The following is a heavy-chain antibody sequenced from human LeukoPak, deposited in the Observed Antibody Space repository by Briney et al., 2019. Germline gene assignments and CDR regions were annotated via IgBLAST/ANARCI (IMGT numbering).Heavy chain of an antibody. V-gene: IGHV3-23*01. CDR3: ARERYCSSTSCLHWLGNYGMDV. J-gene: IGHJ6*02. D-gene: IGHD2-2*01. Sequence: PSETPSLTCTVSGGSISSSSYYWGWIRQAPGKGLEWVSAISGSGGSTYYADSVKGRFTISRDNSKNTLYLRMNSLRAEDTAVYYCARERYCSSTSCLHWLGNYGMDVWGQGTTVTVSS. CDR1: GGSISSSSYY. CDR2: ISGSGGST.